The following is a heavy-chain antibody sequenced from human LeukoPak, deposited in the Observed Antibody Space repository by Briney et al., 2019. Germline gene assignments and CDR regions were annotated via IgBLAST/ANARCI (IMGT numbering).Heavy chain of an antibody. CDR3: ARDLREYCSGGSCYGRFDY. V-gene: IGHV3-21*01. D-gene: IGHD2-15*01. J-gene: IGHJ4*02. CDR1: GFTFSSYN. Sequence: GGSLRLSCAASGFTFSSYNMNWVRQTPGQGLEWVSSITSGSSHIYYADSVKGRFTISRDNAKSSLYLQMNSLRAEDTAVYYCARDLREYCSGGSCYGRFDYWGQGTLVTVSS. CDR2: ITSGSSHI.